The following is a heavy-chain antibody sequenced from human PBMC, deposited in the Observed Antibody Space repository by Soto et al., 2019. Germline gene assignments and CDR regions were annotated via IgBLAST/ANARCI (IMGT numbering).Heavy chain of an antibody. Sequence: GGSLRLSCAASGFTFSTYPMSWVRQAPGKGLVWVSRINSDGSSTFYADSVKGRFTISRDNAKNTLYLQMNSLRAEDTAVYYCASSLLTPFDYWGQGTLVTVSS. CDR3: ASSLLTPFDY. D-gene: IGHD7-27*01. J-gene: IGHJ4*02. CDR1: GFTFSTYP. V-gene: IGHV3-74*01. CDR2: INSDGSST.